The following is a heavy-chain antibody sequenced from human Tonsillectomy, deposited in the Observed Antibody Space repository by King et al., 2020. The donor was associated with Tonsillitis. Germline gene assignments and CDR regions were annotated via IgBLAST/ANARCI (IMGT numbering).Heavy chain of an antibody. D-gene: IGHD1-26*01. CDR3: ARSVSGSFDY. J-gene: IGHJ4*02. CDR2: MYYSGTI. V-gene: IGHV4-39*01. CDR1: GGSISSSDHY. Sequence: QLQESGPGVVKPSETLSLTCTVSGGSISSSDHYWAWIRQPPGKGLEWIGDMYYSGTIFYNPSLKSRITISGGTAGNRFSLKFGSVTAADTAVYFCARSVSGSFDYWGQGALVTVSS.